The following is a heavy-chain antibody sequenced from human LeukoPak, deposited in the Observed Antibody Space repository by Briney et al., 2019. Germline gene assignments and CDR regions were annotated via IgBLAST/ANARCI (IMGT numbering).Heavy chain of an antibody. V-gene: IGHV3-15*01. CDR3: ARESRISGSWGYSGLPPDY. CDR2: IKTKTDGDRT. CDR1: GFTFSNAW. D-gene: IGHD3-10*01. Sequence: PGESLRLSCVVSGFTFSNAWMSWIRQAPGKGLEWVGRIKTKTDGDRTDYAAPVEGRFTISRDNAGNSLYVLMNSLRVEDTAVYYCARESRISGSWGYSGLPPDYWGQGSLVTVSS. J-gene: IGHJ4*02.